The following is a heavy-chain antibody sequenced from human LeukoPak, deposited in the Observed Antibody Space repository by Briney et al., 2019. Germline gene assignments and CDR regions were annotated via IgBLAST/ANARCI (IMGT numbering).Heavy chain of an antibody. CDR3: ATLDPAECTNGVCYTFDY. CDR1: GYTFTGYY. Sequence: ASVKVSCKASGYTFTGYYMHWVRQAPGQGLEWMGRINPNSGGTNYEQKFQGRVTMTRDTSISTAYMELSRLRSDDTAVYYCATLDPAECTNGVCYTFDYWGQGTLVTVSS. CDR2: INPNSGGT. D-gene: IGHD2-8*01. J-gene: IGHJ4*02. V-gene: IGHV1-2*06.